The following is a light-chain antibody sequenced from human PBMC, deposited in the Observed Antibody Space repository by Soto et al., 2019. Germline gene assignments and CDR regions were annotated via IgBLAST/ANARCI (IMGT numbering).Light chain of an antibody. J-gene: IGKJ4*01. CDR2: DAF. V-gene: IGKV3-15*01. CDR1: ENIKNR. Sequence: EKVMTQSPATLSVSPGERATLSCRASENIKNRLAWYQQKPGQGPRLLIYDAFTRATDIHARFSGGAARTEFTLTTSILQSEDSAFYYCQQDDDWQLTLGGGTKVE. CDR3: QQDDDWQLT.